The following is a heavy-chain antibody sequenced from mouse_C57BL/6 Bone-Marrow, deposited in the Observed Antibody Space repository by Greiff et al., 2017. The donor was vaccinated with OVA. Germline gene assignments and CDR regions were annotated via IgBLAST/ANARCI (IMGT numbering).Heavy chain of an antibody. CDR3: ARLGTRSMIDAMDY. Sequence: QVQLQQPGAELVKPGASVKMSCKASGYTFTSYWITWVKQRPGQGLEWIGDIYPGSGSTNYNEKFKSKATLTVDTSSSTAYMQLSSLTSEDSAVYYCARLGTRSMIDAMDYWGQGTSVTVSS. D-gene: IGHD2-3*01. CDR2: IYPGSGST. J-gene: IGHJ4*01. CDR1: GYTFTSYW. V-gene: IGHV1-55*01.